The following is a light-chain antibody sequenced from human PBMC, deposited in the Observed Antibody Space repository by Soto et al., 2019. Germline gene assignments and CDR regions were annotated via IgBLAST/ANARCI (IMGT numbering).Light chain of an antibody. J-gene: IGKJ5*01. V-gene: IGKV1-12*01. CDR2: AAS. CDR1: QRISTF. CDR3: QQASSFPPT. Sequence: DIQMTQSPSSLSASVGDRVTITCRASQRISTFLHWYQQKPGKAPKIMIYAASSLQGGVPSRFSGSGSGTEFTLTISSLQPEDFATYYCQQASSFPPTFGQGTRLEIK.